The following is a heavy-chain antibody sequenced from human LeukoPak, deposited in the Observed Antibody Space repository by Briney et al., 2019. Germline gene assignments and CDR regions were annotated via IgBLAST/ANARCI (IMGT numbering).Heavy chain of an antibody. CDR1: GGSFSGYY. D-gene: IGHD2-2*01. J-gene: IGHJ4*02. Sequence: SETLSLTCAVYGGSFSGYYWSWIRQPSGKGLEWIGEINHSGSTNYNPSLKSRVTISVDTSKNQFSLKLSSVTAADTAVYYCARRSGVVVGHSYYFDYWGQGTLVTVSS. V-gene: IGHV4-34*01. CDR2: INHSGST. CDR3: ARRSGVVVGHSYYFDY.